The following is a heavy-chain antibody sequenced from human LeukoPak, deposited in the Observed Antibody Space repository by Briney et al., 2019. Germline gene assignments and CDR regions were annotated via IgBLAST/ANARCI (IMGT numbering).Heavy chain of an antibody. Sequence: GRSLRLSCAASGFTFSSYGMHWVRQAPGKGLEWVAVISYDGSNKYYADSVKGRFTISRDNSKNTLYLQMNSLRAEDAAVYYCARILSSIAAADSYDYWGQGTLVTVSS. D-gene: IGHD6-13*01. CDR1: GFTFSSYG. CDR2: ISYDGSNK. J-gene: IGHJ4*02. V-gene: IGHV3-30*03. CDR3: ARILSSIAAADSYDY.